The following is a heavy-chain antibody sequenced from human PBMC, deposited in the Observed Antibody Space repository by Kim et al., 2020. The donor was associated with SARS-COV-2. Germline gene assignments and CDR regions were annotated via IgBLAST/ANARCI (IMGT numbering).Heavy chain of an antibody. CDR3: ARVHHPSGYYHGVDV. V-gene: IGHV3-7*03. CDR2: INKDGSEK. J-gene: IGHJ6*02. D-gene: IGHD3-10*01. Sequence: GGSLRLSCAASGFTFRNYWMSWVRQAPGKGLDWVANINKDGSEKYYVDSLKGRFTISRDNAKNSLYLQMNSLGAEDTAVYYCARVHHPSGYYHGVDVWGQGTTVTVSS. CDR1: GFTFRNYW.